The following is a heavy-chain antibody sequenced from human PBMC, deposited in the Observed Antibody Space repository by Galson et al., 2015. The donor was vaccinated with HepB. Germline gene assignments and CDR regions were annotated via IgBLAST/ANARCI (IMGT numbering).Heavy chain of an antibody. CDR1: GYTFTSYD. D-gene: IGHD2-2*02. J-gene: IGHJ5*02. Sequence: SVKVSCKASGYTFTSYDINWVRQATGQGLEWMGWMNPNSGNTGYAQKFQGRVTMTRNTSISTAYMELSSLRSEDTAVYYCAMSGCSSTSCYTFDPWGQGTLVTVSS. CDR2: MNPNSGNT. V-gene: IGHV1-8*01. CDR3: AMSGCSSTSCYTFDP.